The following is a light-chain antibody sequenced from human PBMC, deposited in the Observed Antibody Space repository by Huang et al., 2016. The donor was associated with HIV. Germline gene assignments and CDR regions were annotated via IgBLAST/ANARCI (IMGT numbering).Light chain of an antibody. V-gene: IGKV3-15*01. CDR1: QRISSN. J-gene: IGKJ2*01. CDR2: GAS. CDR3: QQYDDWSPYT. Sequence: EVVMTQSPATLSVSPGERATLSCRASQRISSNLAWYQQKPGQAPRLLIYGASTRATGIPARFTGSGSGTEFTLTISSLQSEDYAVYFCQQYDDWSPYTFGQGTKLDIK.